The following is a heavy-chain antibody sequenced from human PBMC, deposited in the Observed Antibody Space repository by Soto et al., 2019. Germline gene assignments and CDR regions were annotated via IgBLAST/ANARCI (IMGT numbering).Heavy chain of an antibody. CDR1: GASISSTNW. CDR2: IYHSGNV. Sequence: SETLSLTCGVSGASISSTNWWSWVRQPPGKGLEWIGEIYHSGNVNYNPSLRSRATLSLDKSNNQFSLPLSSVTAADTAVYFCAQGGWYIDHWGQGTLVTVSS. D-gene: IGHD6-19*01. J-gene: IGHJ4*02. V-gene: IGHV4-4*02. CDR3: AQGGWYIDH.